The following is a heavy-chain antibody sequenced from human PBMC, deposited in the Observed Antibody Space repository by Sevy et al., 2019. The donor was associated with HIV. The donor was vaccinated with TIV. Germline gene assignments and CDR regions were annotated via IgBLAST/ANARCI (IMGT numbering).Heavy chain of an antibody. V-gene: IGHV3-15*01. Sequence: GGSLRLSCAASGFTFSNAWMSWVRQAPGKGLEWVGRIKSKTDGGTTDYAAPVKGRFTISRDDSKNTLYLQMNSLKTEDTAVYYCTTEYFFGYYYGSSGSEPFDYWGQGTLVTVSS. J-gene: IGHJ4*02. CDR1: GFTFSNAW. D-gene: IGHD3-22*01. CDR2: IKSKTDGGTT. CDR3: TTEYFFGYYYGSSGSEPFDY.